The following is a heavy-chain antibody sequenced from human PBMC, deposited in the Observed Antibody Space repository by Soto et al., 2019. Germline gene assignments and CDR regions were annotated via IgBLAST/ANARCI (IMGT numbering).Heavy chain of an antibody. V-gene: IGHV2-5*02. CDR3: AHRGWFAEGHPNWFDP. D-gene: IGHD3-10*01. Sequence: QITLKESGPTLVKPTQTLTLTCSFSGFSHTATGVGVGWIRQPPGKALEWLALIYWDHDERYNPSLKSRLTITNDTSRNQVVLTMTNMDHVDTATYYCAHRGWFAEGHPNWFDPWGQGALVTVSS. CDR1: GFSHTATGVG. J-gene: IGHJ5*02. CDR2: IYWDHDE.